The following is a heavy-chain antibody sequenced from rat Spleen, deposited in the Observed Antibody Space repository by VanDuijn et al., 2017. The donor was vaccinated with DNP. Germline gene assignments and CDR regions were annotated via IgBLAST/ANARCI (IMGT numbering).Heavy chain of an antibody. CDR1: GFRFSDYN. CDR3: ARLGWHGWFAY. Sequence: EVQLVESGEDLVQPGRSLKLSCTASGFRFSDYNMAWVRQAPKKGLEWVATILYDGSRTYYRDSVKGRITISRDNAQSTLYLQIDSLRSEDTATYYCARLGWHGWFAYWGQGTLVTVSS. J-gene: IGHJ3*01. V-gene: IGHV5S10*01. CDR2: ILYDGSRT. D-gene: IGHD1-11*01.